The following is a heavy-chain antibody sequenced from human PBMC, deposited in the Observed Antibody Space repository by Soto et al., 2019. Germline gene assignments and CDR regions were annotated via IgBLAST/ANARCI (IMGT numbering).Heavy chain of an antibody. CDR1: GGSISSSSYY. Sequence: QLQLQESGQGLVKPSETLSLTCTVSGGSISSSSYYWGWIRQPPGKGLEWIGSIYYSGSTYYNPSLKSRVTISVDTSKNQFSLKLSSVTAADTAVYYCARRGSGSYHDYWGQGTLVTVSS. D-gene: IGHD3-10*01. V-gene: IGHV4-39*01. J-gene: IGHJ4*02. CDR2: IYYSGST. CDR3: ARRGSGSYHDY.